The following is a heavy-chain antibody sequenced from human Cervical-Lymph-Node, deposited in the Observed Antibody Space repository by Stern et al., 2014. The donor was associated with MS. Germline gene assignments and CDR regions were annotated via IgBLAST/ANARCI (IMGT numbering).Heavy chain of an antibody. V-gene: IGHV3-33*06. CDR1: GFTFSSYG. CDR3: AKEHARYDILTGPMDY. J-gene: IGHJ4*02. CDR2: IWYDGSNK. Sequence: VQLVESEGDVVQPGRSLRLSCAASGFTFSSYGMHWVRQAPGKGLEWVAIIWYDGSNKYYRDSVRGRFTISRDNSKNTLYLQMNSLRAEDTAVYYCAKEHARYDILTGPMDYWGQGTLVTVSS. D-gene: IGHD3-9*01.